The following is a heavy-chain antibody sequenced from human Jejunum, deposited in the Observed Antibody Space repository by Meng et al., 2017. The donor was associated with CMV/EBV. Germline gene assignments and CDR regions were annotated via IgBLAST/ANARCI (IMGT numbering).Heavy chain of an antibody. CDR3: ARAVDISAQPDFPSYSHFDH. D-gene: IGHD2-15*01. CDR1: YE. V-gene: IGHV1-46*01. CDR2: IRTSGDST. Sequence: YELHGGRQATGKGVEWVEVIRTSGDSTNKERKLQGRVTVNRETSTSTVYLDLSSLTSEDTALYYCARAVDISAQPDFPSYSHFDHWGQGTLVTVSS. J-gene: IGHJ4*02.